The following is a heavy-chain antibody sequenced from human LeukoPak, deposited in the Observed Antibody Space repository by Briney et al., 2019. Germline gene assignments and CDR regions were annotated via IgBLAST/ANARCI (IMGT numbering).Heavy chain of an antibody. CDR2: ISGYNGYT. Sequence: ASVKVSCKASGYTFTRYGISWVRQAPGQGLEWMGWISGYNGYTRYSQKLQGRVTMTTDTSTSTAYMELRSLRSDDTAVYYCARAPYSSSWYDDYWGQGTLVTVSS. V-gene: IGHV1-18*01. D-gene: IGHD6-13*01. J-gene: IGHJ4*02. CDR1: GYTFTRYG. CDR3: ARAPYSSSWYDDY.